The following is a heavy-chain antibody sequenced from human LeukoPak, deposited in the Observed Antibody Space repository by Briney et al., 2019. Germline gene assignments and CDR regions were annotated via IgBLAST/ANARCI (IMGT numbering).Heavy chain of an antibody. Sequence: GASVKVSCKASGYTFTGYYMHWVRQAPGQGLEWMGCIIPISGTAKYVQKFQGRVTITADESTTTAYMELSSLRPEDTAVYYCTRHTIGRVVSPANNNWFDPWGQGTLVTVSS. D-gene: IGHD2-8*02. CDR3: TRHTIGRVVSPANNNWFDP. CDR2: IIPISGTA. J-gene: IGHJ5*02. V-gene: IGHV1-69*13. CDR1: GYTFTGYY.